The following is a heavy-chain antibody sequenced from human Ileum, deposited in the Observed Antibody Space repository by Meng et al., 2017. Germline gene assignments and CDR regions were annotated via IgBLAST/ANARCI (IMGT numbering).Heavy chain of an antibody. CDR2: TYYRSKWYY. CDR1: WSIVINPTAS. D-gene: IGHD6-19*01. J-gene: IGHJ4*02. CDR3: ARENSGWFF. Sequence: VLLQQSGPGLVQPSLTLVLSCFLSWSIVINPTASSNWLRQSPSRGLEWLGRTYYRSKWYYEYAVSVTSRISITPDTSNNQFSLQLNSVTPEDTVVYFCARENSGWFFWGQGALVTVSS. V-gene: IGHV6-1*01.